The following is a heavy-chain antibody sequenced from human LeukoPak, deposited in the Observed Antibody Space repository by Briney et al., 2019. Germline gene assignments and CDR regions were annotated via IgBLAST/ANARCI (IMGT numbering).Heavy chain of an antibody. CDR1: GFTFSDYY. Sequence: GGSLRLSCAASGFTFSDYYMNWIRQAPGKGLEWVSYISSSGSTIYYADSVKGRFTISRDNAKNSLYLQMNSLRAEDTAVYYCARADSFGGVIDGVSFFDYGGQGTLVTVSS. V-gene: IGHV3-11*01. J-gene: IGHJ4*02. CDR2: ISSSGSTI. CDR3: ARADSFGGVIDGVSFFDY. D-gene: IGHD3-16*02.